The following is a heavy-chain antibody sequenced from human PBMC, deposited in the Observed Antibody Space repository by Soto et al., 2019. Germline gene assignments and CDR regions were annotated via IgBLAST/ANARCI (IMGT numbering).Heavy chain of an antibody. Sequence: GGSLRLSCAASGFTFSSYGMHWVRQAPGKGLEWVAVISYDGSNKYYADSVKGRFTISRDNSKNTLYLQMNSLRAEDTAVYYCARDTPVNYYGSGSYFGTPYYYYYMDVWGKGTTVTVSS. J-gene: IGHJ6*03. V-gene: IGHV3-30*03. CDR2: ISYDGSNK. CDR1: GFTFSSYG. CDR3: ARDTPVNYYGSGSYFGTPYYYYYMDV. D-gene: IGHD3-10*01.